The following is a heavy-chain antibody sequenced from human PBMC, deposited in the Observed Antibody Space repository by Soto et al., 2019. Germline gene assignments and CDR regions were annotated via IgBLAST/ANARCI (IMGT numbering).Heavy chain of an antibody. D-gene: IGHD6-19*01. CDR1: GESFSVCY. Sequence: QVQLQQWGAGLLKPSETLSLTCGVYGESFSVCYWSWIRQPPGKGLEWIGEINHSGSTNYNPSLKSRVTISVDTSKNHLSLKLSSVTAADTAVYYCAREKHPWVAVPVRQLKSTWWFDSWGQGTLVTVSS. V-gene: IGHV4-34*01. J-gene: IGHJ5*01. CDR3: AREKHPWVAVPVRQLKSTWWFDS. CDR2: INHSGST.